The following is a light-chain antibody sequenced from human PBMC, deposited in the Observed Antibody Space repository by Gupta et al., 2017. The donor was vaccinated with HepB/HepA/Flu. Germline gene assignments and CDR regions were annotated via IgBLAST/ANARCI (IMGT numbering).Light chain of an antibody. J-gene: IGKJ4*01. V-gene: IGKV3-15*01. CDR3: QQYNDWPLS. CDR2: VAS. CDR1: QNVRRN. Sequence: EIVLTQSPGTLSLSQGERATLSCRASQNVRRNLAWYQQKPGQPPRLLMYVASTRASTVPARFSGTGSGTDFTLTISSLQSEDFGVYFCQQYNDWPLSFGGGTKVEIK.